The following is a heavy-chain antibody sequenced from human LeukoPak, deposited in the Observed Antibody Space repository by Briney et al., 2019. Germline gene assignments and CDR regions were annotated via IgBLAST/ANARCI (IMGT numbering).Heavy chain of an antibody. CDR2: ISNNGGYT. V-gene: IGHV3-23*01. D-gene: IGHD5-18*01. CDR1: GFTFSSSA. CDR3: AKRRFGTQLWPGDAFDY. Sequence: GGSLRLSCAASGFTFSSSAMSWVRQAPGKGLEWVSAISNNGGYTYYADSVQGRFTISRDNSKSTLCLQMNSLRAEDTAVYYCAKRRFGTQLWPGDAFDYWGQGTLVTVSS. J-gene: IGHJ4*02.